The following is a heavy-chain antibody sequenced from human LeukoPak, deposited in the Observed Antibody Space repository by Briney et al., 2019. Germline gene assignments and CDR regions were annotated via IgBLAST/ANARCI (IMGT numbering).Heavy chain of an antibody. J-gene: IGHJ4*02. CDR3: ARQESRNYQYEGLDY. D-gene: IGHD3-16*01. CDR2: IKQDGSEK. V-gene: IGHV3-7*01. Sequence: GGSLRLSCAASGFTFSSYWMSWVRQAPGKGLEWVANIKQDGSEKYYVDSVKGRFTIDRDNSKNTVYLQMNSLRPDDTGIYSCARQESRNYQYEGLDYWGQGNLVTVSS. CDR1: GFTFSSYW.